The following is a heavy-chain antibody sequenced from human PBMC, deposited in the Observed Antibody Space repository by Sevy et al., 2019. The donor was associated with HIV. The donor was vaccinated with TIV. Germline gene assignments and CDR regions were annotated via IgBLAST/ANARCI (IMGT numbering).Heavy chain of an antibody. Sequence: ASVKVSCKASGYTFTSYGISWVRQAPGQGLEWMGWISAYNGNTNYAQTLQGRVTMTTDTSTSTAYMELRSLRSDDTAVYYCAREKIVVVPAAIRRYYYYGMDVWGQGTTVTVSS. J-gene: IGHJ6*02. V-gene: IGHV1-18*04. CDR2: ISAYNGNT. D-gene: IGHD2-2*02. CDR3: AREKIVVVPAAIRRYYYYGMDV. CDR1: GYTFTSYG.